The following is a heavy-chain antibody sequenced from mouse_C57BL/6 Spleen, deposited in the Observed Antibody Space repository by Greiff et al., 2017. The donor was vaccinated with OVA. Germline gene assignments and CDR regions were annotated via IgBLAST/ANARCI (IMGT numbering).Heavy chain of an antibody. Sequence: QVQLQQSGAELVKPGDSVKISCKASGYAFSSYWMNWVKQRPGKGLEWIGQIYPGDGDTNYNGKFKGKATLTADKSSSTAYMQLCSLTSEDSAVYFCARHYYGSSHWYFDVWGTGTTVTVSS. V-gene: IGHV1-80*01. D-gene: IGHD1-1*01. CDR2: IYPGDGDT. CDR3: ARHYYGSSHWYFDV. CDR1: GYAFSSYW. J-gene: IGHJ1*03.